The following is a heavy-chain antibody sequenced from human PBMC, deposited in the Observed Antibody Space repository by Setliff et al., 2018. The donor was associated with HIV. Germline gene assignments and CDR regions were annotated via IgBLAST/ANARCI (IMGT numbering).Heavy chain of an antibody. CDR3: AKDKGGGYDAFDI. CDR1: GFTFSDYW. CDR2: ISWNSGSI. V-gene: IGHV3-9*01. J-gene: IGHJ3*02. D-gene: IGHD6-25*01. Sequence: GGSLRLSCAASGFTFSDYWMHWVRQAPGKGLEWVSGISWNSGSIGYADSVKGRFTISRDNAKNSLYLQMNSLRAEDTALYYCAKDKGGGYDAFDIWGQGTMVTVSS.